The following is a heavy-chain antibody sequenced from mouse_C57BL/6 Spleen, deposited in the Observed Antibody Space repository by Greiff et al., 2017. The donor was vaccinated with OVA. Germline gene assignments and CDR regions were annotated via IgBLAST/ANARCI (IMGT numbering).Heavy chain of an antibody. Sequence: EVQLVESGPELVKPGASVKISCKASGYSFTDYNMNWVQQSNGKSLEWIGVINPNYGTTSYNQKFKGKATLTVDQSSSTAYMQLNSLTSEDSAVYYCARRAGSSYYWYFDVWGTGTTVTVSS. D-gene: IGHD1-1*01. J-gene: IGHJ1*03. CDR3: ARRAGSSYYWYFDV. CDR2: INPNYGTT. V-gene: IGHV1-39*01. CDR1: GYSFTDYN.